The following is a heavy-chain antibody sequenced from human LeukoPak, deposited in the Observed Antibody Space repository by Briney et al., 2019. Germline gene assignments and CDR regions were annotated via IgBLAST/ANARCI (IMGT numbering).Heavy chain of an antibody. CDR1: GGTFTSYA. J-gene: IGHJ6*04. D-gene: IGHD5-12*01. V-gene: IGHV1-69*06. CDR2: IIPIFGTA. Sequence: SVKVSCKASGGTFTSYAISWVRQAPGQGLERMGGIIPIFGTANYAQKFQGRVTITADKSTSTAYMELSSLRSEDTAVYYCARAAIVATRTIHNYYYYGMDVWGKGTTVTVSS. CDR3: ARAAIVATRTIHNYYYYGMDV.